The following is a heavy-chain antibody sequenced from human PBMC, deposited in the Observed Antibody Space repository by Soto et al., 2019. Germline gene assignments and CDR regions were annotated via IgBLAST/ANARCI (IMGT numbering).Heavy chain of an antibody. Sequence: GASVQVSCKASGYTFTSYDINWVRQATGQGLEWMGWMNPNSGNTGYAQKFQGRVTMTRNTSISTAYMELSSLRSEDTAVYYCARAIRTLWFGELPNAFDIWGQGTMVTVSS. V-gene: IGHV1-8*01. CDR2: MNPNSGNT. CDR1: GYTFTSYD. D-gene: IGHD3-10*01. CDR3: ARAIRTLWFGELPNAFDI. J-gene: IGHJ3*02.